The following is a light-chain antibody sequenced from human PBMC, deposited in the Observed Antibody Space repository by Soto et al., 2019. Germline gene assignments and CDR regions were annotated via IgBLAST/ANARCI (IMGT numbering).Light chain of an antibody. CDR3: CSYAGTNTWV. CDR2: EVT. Sequence: QSALTQPASVSGSPGQSITISCTGTSSDVGSHNFVSWYQQRPGKAPKLMSFEVTNRPSGVSSRFSASKSGNTASLTISGVQAEDEADYYCCSYAGTNTWVFGGGTQLTVL. CDR1: SSDVGSHNF. V-gene: IGLV2-23*02. J-gene: IGLJ3*02.